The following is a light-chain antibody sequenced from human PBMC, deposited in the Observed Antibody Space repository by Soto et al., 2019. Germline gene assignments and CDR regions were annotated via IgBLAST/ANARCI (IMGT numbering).Light chain of an antibody. Sequence: DIVMTQSPDSLAVSLGERATINCKSSQSVLYSSNNKNYLAWYQQKPGQPPKLLIYWASTRESGVPDRFSGSGSGTDFTLTISSLQAEDVEVYYCQQYYSTPWTFGQVTKVEIK. CDR3: QQYYSTPWT. J-gene: IGKJ1*01. V-gene: IGKV4-1*01. CDR2: WAS. CDR1: QSVLYSSNNKNY.